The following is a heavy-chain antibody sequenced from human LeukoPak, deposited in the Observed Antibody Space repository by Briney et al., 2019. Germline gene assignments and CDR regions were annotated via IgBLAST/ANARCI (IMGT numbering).Heavy chain of an antibody. CDR3: ARVRTVGADFDY. CDR1: GFTFSSYE. CDR2: ISSSGSTI. J-gene: IGHJ4*02. D-gene: IGHD1-26*01. V-gene: IGHV3-48*03. Sequence: SGGSLRLSCAASGFTFSSYEVNWVRQAPGKGREWVSYISSSGSTIYYADSVKGRFTISRDNAKNSLYLQMNSLRAEDTAVYYCARVRTVGADFDYWGQGTLVTVSS.